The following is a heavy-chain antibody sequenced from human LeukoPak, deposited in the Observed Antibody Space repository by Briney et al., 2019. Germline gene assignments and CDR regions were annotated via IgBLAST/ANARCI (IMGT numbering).Heavy chain of an antibody. J-gene: IGHJ4*02. CDR3: ARDYIVGATQIDY. D-gene: IGHD1-26*01. CDR2: IYYSGST. CDR1: GGSISSSNYY. Sequence: SETLSLTCTVSGGSISSSNYYWGWIRQPPGKGLEWIGSIYYSGSTYYNPSLKSRVTISVDTSKNQFSLKLSSVTAADTAVYYCARDYIVGATQIDYWGQGTLVTVSS. V-gene: IGHV4-39*07.